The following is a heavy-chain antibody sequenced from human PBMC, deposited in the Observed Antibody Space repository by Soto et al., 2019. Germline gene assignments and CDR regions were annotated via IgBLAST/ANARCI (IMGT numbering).Heavy chain of an antibody. CDR1: GFTFSSYA. CDR3: ARYDYDILTGPWGWFDP. D-gene: IGHD3-9*01. J-gene: IGHJ5*02. CDR2: ISGSGGST. V-gene: IGHV3-23*01. Sequence: PGGSLRLSCAASGFTFSSYAMSWVRQAPGKGLEWVSAISGSGGSTYYADSVKGRFTISRDNSKNTLYLQMNSLRAEDTAVYYCARYDYDILTGPWGWFDPWGQGTLVTVSS.